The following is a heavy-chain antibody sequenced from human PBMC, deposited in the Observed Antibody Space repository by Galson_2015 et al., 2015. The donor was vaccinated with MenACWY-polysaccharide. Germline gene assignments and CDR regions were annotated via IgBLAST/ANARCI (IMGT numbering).Heavy chain of an antibody. Sequence: SLRLSCAASGFSLGAWYMSWIRQAPGKGLEWLSYISKSGDSIYYGDSVKGRFAISRDNAKNSLYLQLDSLEVEDTAIYYCARGHYGWTSGARGPRSPSP. CDR2: ISKSGDSI. V-gene: IGHV3-11*01. CDR1: GFSLGAWY. J-gene: IGHJ6*02. CDR3: ARGHYGWTS.